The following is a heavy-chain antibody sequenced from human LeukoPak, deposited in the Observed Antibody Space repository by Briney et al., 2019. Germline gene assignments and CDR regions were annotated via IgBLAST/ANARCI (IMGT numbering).Heavy chain of an antibody. CDR3: AKFRGYSYGPIGY. CDR2: ISGSGGST. Sequence: GGSLRLSCAASGFTFSTYDMSWVRQAPGKGLEWVSAISGSGGSTFYADSVKGRFTISRDNSKNTLYLQMNSLRAEDTAVYYCAKFRGYSYGPIGYWGQGTLVTVSS. CDR1: GFTFSTYD. J-gene: IGHJ4*02. D-gene: IGHD5-18*01. V-gene: IGHV3-23*01.